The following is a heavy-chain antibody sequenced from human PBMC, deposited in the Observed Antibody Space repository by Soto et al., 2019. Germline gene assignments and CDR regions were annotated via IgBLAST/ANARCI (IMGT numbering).Heavy chain of an antibody. CDR1: GFTFSDAW. CDR3: ARALVGGLDY. D-gene: IGHD2-2*01. J-gene: IGHJ4*02. Sequence: EVQLVESGGGLVQPGGSLRLSCAASGFTFSDAWMHWVRQAPGKGLVWVSRTDTDGGSTGYPDSVKGRFTISRDNAKNTLYLQMNSLRAEDTAVYYCARALVGGLDYWGPGTLVTVSS. V-gene: IGHV3-74*01. CDR2: TDTDGGST.